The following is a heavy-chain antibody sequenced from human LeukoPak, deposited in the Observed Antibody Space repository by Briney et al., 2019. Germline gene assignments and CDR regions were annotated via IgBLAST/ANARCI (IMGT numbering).Heavy chain of an antibody. CDR1: GGTFSNYP. D-gene: IGHD3-22*01. CDR3: ARAVNYYDSTAYSTFYFHYGMDV. J-gene: IGHJ6*02. Sequence: SVKVSCTASGGTFSNYPITWVRQAPGQGLEWMGGIIPIFGTANYAQKFQGRLTITADESTTTAYMELSSLRSGATAVYYCARAVNYYDSTAYSTFYFHYGMDVWGQGTSVTVSS. V-gene: IGHV1-69*13. CDR2: IIPIFGTA.